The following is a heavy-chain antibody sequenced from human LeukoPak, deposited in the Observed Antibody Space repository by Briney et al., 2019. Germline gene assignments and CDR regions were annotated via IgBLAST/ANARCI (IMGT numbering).Heavy chain of an antibody. D-gene: IGHD6-13*01. Sequence: SQTLSLTFAISGDSVSINSAAWNWLRQSPSRGLEWLGRTYYRSKWYNDYAVSVKSQITINPDTSKNQFSLQLNSVTPEDTAVYYCARGGDIAAAGTGAFDIWGQGTMVTVSS. CDR1: GDSVSINSAA. CDR3: ARGGDIAAAGTGAFDI. J-gene: IGHJ3*02. V-gene: IGHV6-1*01. CDR2: TYYRSKWYN.